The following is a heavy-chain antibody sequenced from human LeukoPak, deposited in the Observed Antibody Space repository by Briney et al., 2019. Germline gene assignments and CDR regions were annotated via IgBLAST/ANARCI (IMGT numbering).Heavy chain of an antibody. CDR1: ELTFRNYA. J-gene: IGHJ4*02. V-gene: IGHV3-23*01. CDR3: PKNVQGEKYQLLPDY. CDR2: ISCSGEST. Sequence: GGSLRLSCTASELTFRNYAMSWVRQAPGKGLDGVSGISCSGESTYYAGSVKGRSIIPRDNSNKTLYLRSSGLRAEAPARYFLPKNVQGEKYQLLPDYWGQGALVTVSS. D-gene: IGHD2-15*01.